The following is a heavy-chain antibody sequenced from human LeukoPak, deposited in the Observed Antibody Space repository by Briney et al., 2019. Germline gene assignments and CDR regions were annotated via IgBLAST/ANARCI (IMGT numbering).Heavy chain of an antibody. J-gene: IGHJ5*02. CDR2: ISSSGSTI. V-gene: IGHV3-11*04. D-gene: IGHD3-10*01. Sequence: GGSLRLSCAASGFTFSDYYMSWIRQAPGKGLEWVSYISSSGSTIYYADSVKGRFTISRDNAKNSLYLQMNSLRAEDTAVYYCAKERGLMVRGVNNGFDPWGQGTLVTVSS. CDR1: GFTFSDYY. CDR3: AKERGLMVRGVNNGFDP.